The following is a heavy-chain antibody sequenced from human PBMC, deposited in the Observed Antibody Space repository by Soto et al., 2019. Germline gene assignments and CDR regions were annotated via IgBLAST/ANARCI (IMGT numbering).Heavy chain of an antibody. Sequence: PSETLSLTCTVSGGSISSGDYYWSWIRQHPGKGLEWIGYIYYSGSTHYSSSLKSRVTMSMDTSKNQFPLKLTSVTAADTAVYYCARLSSIDSSGYYLDYWGQGTLVTVSS. V-gene: IGHV4-31*03. D-gene: IGHD3-22*01. CDR2: IYYSGST. CDR3: ARLSSIDSSGYYLDY. CDR1: GGSISSGDYY. J-gene: IGHJ4*02.